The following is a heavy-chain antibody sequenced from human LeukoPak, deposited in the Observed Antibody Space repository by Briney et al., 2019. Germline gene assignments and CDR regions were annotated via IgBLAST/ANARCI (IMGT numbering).Heavy chain of an antibody. V-gene: IGHV3-7*01. J-gene: IGHJ3*02. Sequence: GGSLRLSCAASGFTFSKYWMTWVRQAPGKGLEWVANIRGDGSVKYFLDSVKGRFTISRENAKNSLSLEMSNLRAEDTAVYYCSRDANYYDSSRHYFDAFDIWGQGTMVTVSS. CDR3: SRDANYYDSSRHYFDAFDI. CDR2: IRGDGSVK. D-gene: IGHD3-22*01. CDR1: GFTFSKYW.